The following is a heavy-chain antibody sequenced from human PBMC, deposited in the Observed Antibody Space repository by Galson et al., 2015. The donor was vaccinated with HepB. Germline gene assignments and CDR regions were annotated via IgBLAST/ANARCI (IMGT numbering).Heavy chain of an antibody. CDR3: AKLRLGELSFSYYFDY. CDR2: ISGSGGST. J-gene: IGHJ4*02. D-gene: IGHD3-16*02. Sequence: GSLRLSCAASGFTFSSYAMSWVRQAPEKGLEWVSAISGSGGSTYYADSVKGRFTISRDNSKNTLYLQMNSLRAEDTAVYYCAKLRLGELSFSYYFDYWGQGTLVTVSS. V-gene: IGHV3-23*01. CDR1: GFTFSSYA.